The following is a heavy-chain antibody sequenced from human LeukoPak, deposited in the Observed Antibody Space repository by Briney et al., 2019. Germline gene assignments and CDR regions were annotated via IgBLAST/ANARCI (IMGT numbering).Heavy chain of an antibody. V-gene: IGHV1-2*02. CDR1: GYTFSAYH. J-gene: IGHJ5*02. CDR2: INANSGGT. Sequence: ASVKVSCKASGYTFSAYHIHWVRQAPGQGLEWMGWINANSGGTNFAPKFHGRVSMTRDTSLSTAYMELSSLRADDTAVYYCARGDKKENLSGPSGYFDPWGQGSLVTVSS. CDR3: ARGDKKENLSGPSGYFDP. D-gene: IGHD3-10*01.